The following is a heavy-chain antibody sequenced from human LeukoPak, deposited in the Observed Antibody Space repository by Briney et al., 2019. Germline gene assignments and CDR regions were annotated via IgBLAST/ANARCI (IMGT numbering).Heavy chain of an antibody. CDR2: IYYSGST. Sequence: SETLFLTCTVSGDSISTSNSYWGWIRQPPGKGLEWIGSIYYSGSTYYNPSLKSRVTISVDTSKNQFSLKLSSVTAADTAVYYCARSRSSSLYWFDPWGQGTLVTVSS. J-gene: IGHJ5*02. CDR3: ARSRSSSLYWFDP. V-gene: IGHV4-39*07. CDR1: GDSISTSNSY. D-gene: IGHD6-13*01.